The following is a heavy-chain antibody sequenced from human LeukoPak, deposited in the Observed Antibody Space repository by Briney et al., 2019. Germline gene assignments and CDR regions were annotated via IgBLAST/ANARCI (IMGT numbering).Heavy chain of an antibody. V-gene: IGHV1-69*05. D-gene: IGHD2-2*01. J-gene: IGHJ6*03. Sequence: GASVKVYCKASGGTFSSYAISWVRQAPGQGLEWMGGIIPIFGTANYAQKFQGRVTITTDESTSTAYMELSSLRSEDTAVYYCASGVVVPAAKGAGYYYYMDVWGKGTTVTVSS. CDR2: IIPIFGTA. CDR3: ASGVVVPAAKGAGYYYYMDV. CDR1: GGTFSSYA.